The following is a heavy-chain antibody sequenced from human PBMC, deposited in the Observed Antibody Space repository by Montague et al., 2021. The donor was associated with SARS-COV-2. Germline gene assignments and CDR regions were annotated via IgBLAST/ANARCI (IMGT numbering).Heavy chain of an antibody. V-gene: IGHV3-23*03. Sequence: LSFAASGFTFSSYAMSWVRQAPGKGLEWVSVIYSGGSSTYYAGSVKGRFTISRDNSKNTLYLQMNSLRAEDTAVYYCAKQARITMIVGVYPDGIDYWGQGTLVTVSS. CDR2: IYSGGSST. CDR3: AKQARITMIVGVYPDGIDY. D-gene: IGHD3-22*01. CDR1: GFTFSSYA. J-gene: IGHJ4*02.